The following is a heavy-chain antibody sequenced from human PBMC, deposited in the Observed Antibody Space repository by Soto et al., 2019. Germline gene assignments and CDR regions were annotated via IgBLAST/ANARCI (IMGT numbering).Heavy chain of an antibody. CDR1: GGTFSSYA. J-gene: IGHJ6*02. D-gene: IGHD3-10*01. CDR2: IIPIGATA. Sequence: QVQLVQSGSEVKKPGSSVKVSCKASGGTFSSYAISWVRQAPGQGREWMGGIIPIGATANYAQKFQGRVTITADESTSTGYMEVGRLRSECTAVYYCARDLLGFGYTYADVWGQGTTVNVSS. CDR3: ARDLLGFGYTYADV. V-gene: IGHV1-69*12.